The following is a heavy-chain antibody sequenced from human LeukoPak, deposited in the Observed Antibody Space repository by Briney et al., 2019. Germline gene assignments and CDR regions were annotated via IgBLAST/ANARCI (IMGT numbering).Heavy chain of an antibody. CDR3: ARFPLWFGEFRYFDY. V-gene: IGHV3-48*04. D-gene: IGHD3-10*01. Sequence: GGSLRLSCAASGFTFSSYSMNWVRQAPGKGLEWVSYISSSSSTIYYADSVKGRFTISRDNAKNSLYLQMNSLRAEDTAVYYCARFPLWFGEFRYFDYWGQGTLVTVSS. J-gene: IGHJ4*02. CDR2: ISSSSSTI. CDR1: GFTFSSYS.